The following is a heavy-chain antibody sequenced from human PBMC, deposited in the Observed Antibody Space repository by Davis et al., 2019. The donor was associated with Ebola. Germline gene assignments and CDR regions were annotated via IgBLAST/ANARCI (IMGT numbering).Heavy chain of an antibody. CDR3: AKESPWYYGSRAFDI. CDR2: ISWNSGSI. CDR1: GFTFDDYA. D-gene: IGHD3-10*01. J-gene: IGHJ3*02. Sequence: PGGSLRLSCAASGFTFDDYAMHWVRQAPGKGLEWVSGISWNSGSIGYADSVKGRFTISRDNAKNSLYLQMNSLRAEDTALYYCAKESPWYYGSRAFDIWGQGTMVTVSS. V-gene: IGHV3-9*01.